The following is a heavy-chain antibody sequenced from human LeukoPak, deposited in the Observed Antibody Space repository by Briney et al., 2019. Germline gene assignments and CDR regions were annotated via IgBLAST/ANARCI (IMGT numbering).Heavy chain of an antibody. V-gene: IGHV4-39*07. CDR3: ARDSRSGWGNWFDP. CDR1: GGSISSTIYY. D-gene: IGHD6-19*01. J-gene: IGHJ5*02. CDR2: IYYRGST. Sequence: SETLSLTCTVSGGSISSTIYYWGWIRQPPGKGLEWIGSIYYRGSTYYNPSLKSRVAISVDTSKNQFSLKLSSVTAVDTAVYYCARDSRSGWGNWFDPWGQGTLVTVSS.